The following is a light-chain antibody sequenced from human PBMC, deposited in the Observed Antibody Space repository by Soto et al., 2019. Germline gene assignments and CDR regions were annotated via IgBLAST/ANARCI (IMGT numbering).Light chain of an antibody. CDR2: EAS. CDR3: QQYITYPYA. J-gene: IGKJ1*01. CDR1: QSTSTW. Sequence: DIPMTQSPSTLSASVGDRVTITCRASQSTSTWLAWYQQRPGKTPKLLISEASKLESGVPSRFSGSGSGTEFTLTISSLQPDDFATYYCQQYITYPYAFGKGTKVEIK. V-gene: IGKV1-5*03.